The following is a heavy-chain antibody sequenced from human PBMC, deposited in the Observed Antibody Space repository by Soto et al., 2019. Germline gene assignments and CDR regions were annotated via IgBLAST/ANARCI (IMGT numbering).Heavy chain of an antibody. J-gene: IGHJ4*02. Sequence: EVQLLESGGGLVQPGGSLRLSCAASGFPFSSYAMSWFRQTPVKGLEWVSAICGNSGSTYYADSVKGRFTISRDNSENTLYLQMNSLRAEGTAVYYCATSHRPSCYAGIDYWGQGTLVTVSS. CDR1: GFPFSSYA. CDR2: ICGNSGST. D-gene: IGHD2-2*01. V-gene: IGHV3-23*01. CDR3: ATSHRPSCYAGIDY.